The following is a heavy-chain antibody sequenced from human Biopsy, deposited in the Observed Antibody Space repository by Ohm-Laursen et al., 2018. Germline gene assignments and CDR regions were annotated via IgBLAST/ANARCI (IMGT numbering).Heavy chain of an antibody. V-gene: IGHV1-2*02. D-gene: IGHD3-3*01. CDR1: GYTFTGYH. CDR2: INAKTGDT. Sequence: GASVKVSCKASGYTFTGYHVHWVRQAPGQGLEWMGWINAKTGDTNYAQKFQGRVTMTRDTSISTTYVELRRLTSDDTAVFYCARELGDFWGGGQFDFWGQGTLVTVSS. J-gene: IGHJ5*01. CDR3: ARELGDFWGGGQFDF.